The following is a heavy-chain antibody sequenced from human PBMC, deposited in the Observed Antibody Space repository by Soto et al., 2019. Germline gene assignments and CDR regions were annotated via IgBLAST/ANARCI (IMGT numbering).Heavy chain of an antibody. CDR3: ARCSRNSCYSYGVDV. V-gene: IGHV3-48*02. D-gene: IGHD2-15*01. CDR2: ISGGGDTI. J-gene: IGHJ6*02. Sequence: LXLSCAASVFTFSDCCMNWVRQSPWKGLEWVSYISGGGDTIYYADSVKGRFTISRDNAENSLFLQMSGLRDEDTAVYYCARCSRNSCYSYGVDVWGQGTTVTVSS. CDR1: VFTFSDCC.